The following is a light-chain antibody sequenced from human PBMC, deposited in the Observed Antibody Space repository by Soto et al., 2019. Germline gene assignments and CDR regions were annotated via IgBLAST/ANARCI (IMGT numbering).Light chain of an antibody. J-gene: IGKJ3*01. CDR3: QQRSNWLIS. Sequence: IVLTQSPDTLSLSPGERATLSCRASQSVSGYLAWYQQKPGQAPRLLIYDGSHRAAGIPSRFSGSGSGTDFTLTISGLEPEDFAVYYCQQRSNWLISFGPGTKVDI. V-gene: IGKV3-11*01. CDR1: QSVSGY. CDR2: DGS.